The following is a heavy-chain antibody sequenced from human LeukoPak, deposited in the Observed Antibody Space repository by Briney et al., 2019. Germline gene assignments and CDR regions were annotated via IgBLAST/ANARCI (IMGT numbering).Heavy chain of an antibody. Sequence: SEAPSPTPPGLGGSIKSNYWGWIRPPPGGGLGGIGYFYYSGSTIYNPSLKSRVTTSVDTSKNQFSLKLSSVTAADTAVYYCARGGPRGVYSWGQGTLVTVSS. CDR2: FYYSGST. CDR3: ARGGPRGVYS. D-gene: IGHD2-8*01. V-gene: IGHV4-59*01. CDR1: GGSIKSNY. J-gene: IGHJ4*02.